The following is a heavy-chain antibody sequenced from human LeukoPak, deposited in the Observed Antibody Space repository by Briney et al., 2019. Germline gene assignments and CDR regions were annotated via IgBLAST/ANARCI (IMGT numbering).Heavy chain of an antibody. D-gene: IGHD3-9*01. V-gene: IGHV3-30*02. CDR1: GFTFSSNG. Sequence: PRGSLRLSCAASGFTFSSNGMHWVRQAPGKGLEWVAFIRYDGSNKYYADSVKGRFTISRDNSKNTLYLQMNSLRAEDTAVYYCAKEGFDCPFDYWGQGTLVTVSS. CDR3: AKEGFDCPFDY. CDR2: IRYDGSNK. J-gene: IGHJ4*02.